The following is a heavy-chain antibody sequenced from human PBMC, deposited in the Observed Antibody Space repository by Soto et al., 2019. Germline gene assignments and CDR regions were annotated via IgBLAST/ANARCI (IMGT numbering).Heavy chain of an antibody. CDR3: AREETAWPLAYGLDV. V-gene: IGHV3-21*01. Sequence: LRLSCAGSGFTFSRYSMHWVRQAPGKGLEWVSSIGTRSDIYYADSVKGRFTISRDNAKNSLSLQMNSLRAEDTGVYYCAREETAWPLAYGLDVWGQGTTVTVSS. D-gene: IGHD2-21*02. J-gene: IGHJ6*02. CDR2: IGTRSDI. CDR1: GFTFSRYS.